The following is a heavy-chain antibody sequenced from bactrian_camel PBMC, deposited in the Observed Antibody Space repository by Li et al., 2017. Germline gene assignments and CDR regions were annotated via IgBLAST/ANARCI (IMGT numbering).Heavy chain of an antibody. CDR1: GYTYLSYC. J-gene: IGHJ4*01. Sequence: VQLVESGGGSVQSGGSLRLSCAASGYTYLSYCMAWFRQFPGKEREAVATIDSGGSASYAFAVKGRFTISQDNAKNTLYLQMNNLKPEDTAMYYCAAEPVHDSGGYYCTYEYKYWGQRTQVTVS. V-gene: IGHV3S26*01. D-gene: IGHD2*01. CDR2: IDSGGSA. CDR3: AAEPVHDSGGYYCTYEYKY.